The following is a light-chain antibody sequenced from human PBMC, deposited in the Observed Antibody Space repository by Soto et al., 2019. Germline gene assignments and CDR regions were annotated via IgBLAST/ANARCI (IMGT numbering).Light chain of an antibody. V-gene: IGKV3-20*01. CDR1: QTVRNNY. CDR2: DAS. CDR3: QQFSSYPLT. J-gene: IGKJ4*01. Sequence: EIVLMQSPGTLSLSPGEGATLSCRASQTVRNNYLAWYQQKPGQAPRLLIYDASSRATGIPDRFSGGGSGTDFTLTISRLEPEDFAVYYCQQFSSYPLTFGGGTKVEIK.